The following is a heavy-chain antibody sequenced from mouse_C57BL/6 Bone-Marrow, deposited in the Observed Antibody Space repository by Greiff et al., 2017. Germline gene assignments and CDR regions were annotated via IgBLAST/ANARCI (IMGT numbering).Heavy chain of an antibody. CDR3: TRYDYDGYFDV. CDR1: GYTFTDYE. J-gene: IGHJ1*03. V-gene: IGHV1-15*01. D-gene: IGHD2-4*01. Sequence: QVQLQQSGAELVRPGASVTLSCKASGYTFTDYEMHWVKQTPVHGLEWIGAIDPETGGTAYNQKFKGKAILTADKSSSTAYMGLRSLTSEDSAVYYSTRYDYDGYFDVWGTGTTVTVSS. CDR2: IDPETGGT.